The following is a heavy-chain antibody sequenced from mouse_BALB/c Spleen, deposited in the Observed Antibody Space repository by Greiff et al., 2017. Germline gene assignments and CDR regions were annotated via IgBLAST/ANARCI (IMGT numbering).Heavy chain of an antibody. CDR2: ISCYNGAT. D-gene: IGHD1-2*01. Sequence: LVKTGASVKISCKASGYSFTGYYMHWVKQSHGKSLEWIGYISCYNGATSYNQKFKGKATFTVDTSSSTAYMQFNSLTSEDSAVYYCARSLTTATAMDYWGQGTSVTVSS. CDR1: GYSFTGYY. CDR3: ARSLTTATAMDY. V-gene: IGHV1S34*01. J-gene: IGHJ4*01.